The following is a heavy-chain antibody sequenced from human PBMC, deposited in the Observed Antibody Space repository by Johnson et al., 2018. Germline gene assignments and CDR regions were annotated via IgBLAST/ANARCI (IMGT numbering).Heavy chain of an antibody. CDR1: GFTFSSYS. Sequence: EVQLVETGGGLVKPGGSLRLSCAAYGFTFSSYSMNWVRQAPGKGLEWVSSISSSSSYIYYADSVKGRFTISRDNAKNSLYLQMNSLRAEDTAVYYCAREGSSRFFFYYGRDVWGQGTTVTVSS. J-gene: IGHJ6*02. D-gene: IGHD6-13*01. CDR2: ISSSSSYI. V-gene: IGHV3-21*01. CDR3: AREGSSRFFFYYGRDV.